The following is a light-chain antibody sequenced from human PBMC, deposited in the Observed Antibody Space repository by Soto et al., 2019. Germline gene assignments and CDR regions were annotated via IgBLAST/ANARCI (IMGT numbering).Light chain of an antibody. CDR2: EVR. CDR1: SSDVGGYNH. J-gene: IGLJ3*02. Sequence: QSALTQPASVSGSPGQSITISCTGTSSDVGGYNHVSWYQQHPGKAPKLIIYEVRNRPSGVSNRLSGSKSGNTASLTISGLQADDEADYYCCSYTSSSIRVFGGGTKVPS. CDR3: CSYTSSSIRV. V-gene: IGLV2-14*01.